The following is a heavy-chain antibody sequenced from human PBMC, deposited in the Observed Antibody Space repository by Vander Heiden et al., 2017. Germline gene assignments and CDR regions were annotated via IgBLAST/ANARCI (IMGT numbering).Heavy chain of an antibody. V-gene: IGHV3-23*01. CDR1: GFTFSGYA. CDR2: ISGSGGST. J-gene: IGHJ5*02. D-gene: IGHD3-3*01. Sequence: EVQLLESGGGLVQPGGSLRLSCAASGFTFSGYAMSWVRQAPGKGLEWVSAISGSGGSTYYADSVKGRFTISRDNSKNTLYLQMNSLRAEDTAVYYCAKTIFGVVIPGGFDPWGQGTLVTVSS. CDR3: AKTIFGVVIPGGFDP.